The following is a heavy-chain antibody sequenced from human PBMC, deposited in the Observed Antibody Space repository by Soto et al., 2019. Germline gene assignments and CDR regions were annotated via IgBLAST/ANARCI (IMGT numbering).Heavy chain of an antibody. V-gene: IGHV1-58*01. D-gene: IGHD2-15*01. CDR3: ATGAYCSGGSCSDYYYYYYGMDL. J-gene: IGHJ6*02. Sequence: VASVKVSCKTSGFTFRSSAVQWVRQARGQRLEWIGWLVVGTGNTNYAQKFQQRVTISSDRSTNTVSMELSSLTSEDTAVYYCATGAYCSGGSCSDYYYYYYGMDLWGRGTTVTVSS. CDR2: LVVGTGNT. CDR1: GFTFRSSA.